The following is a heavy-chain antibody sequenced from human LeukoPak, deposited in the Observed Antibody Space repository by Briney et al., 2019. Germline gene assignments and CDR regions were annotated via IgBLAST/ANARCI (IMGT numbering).Heavy chain of an antibody. Sequence: SGGSLRLSCTASGFTFYDYAMSWVRQAPGKGLKWVSALTTSGDMTHYADSVKGRFTISRDNSKNTLHLQMNSLRAEDTAIYYCAKHNGDYRYLDYWGQGTLVTVSS. V-gene: IGHV3-23*01. J-gene: IGHJ4*02. CDR2: LTTSGDMT. CDR3: AKHNGDYRYLDY. CDR1: GFTFYDYA. D-gene: IGHD4-17*01.